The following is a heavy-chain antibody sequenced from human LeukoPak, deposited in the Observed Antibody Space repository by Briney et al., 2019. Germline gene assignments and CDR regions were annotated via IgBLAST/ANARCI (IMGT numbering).Heavy chain of an antibody. CDR3: ARVYGSGSAGFDY. Sequence: GGSLRLSCAASGFTFSSYSMNWVRQAPGXXLEWVSSISSSSSYIYYADSVKGRFTISRDNAKNSLYLQMNSLRAEDTAVYYCARVYGSGSAGFDYWGQGTLVTVSS. V-gene: IGHV3-21*01. CDR1: GFTFSSYS. D-gene: IGHD3-10*01. CDR2: ISSSSSYI. J-gene: IGHJ4*02.